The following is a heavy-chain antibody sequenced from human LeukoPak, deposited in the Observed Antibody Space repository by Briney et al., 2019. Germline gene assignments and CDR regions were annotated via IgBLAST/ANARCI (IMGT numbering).Heavy chain of an antibody. CDR2: INSDGSST. CDR3: ARTYYDFWSGPYYYYYGMDV. D-gene: IGHD3-3*01. Sequence: GGSLRLSCAASGFTFSSYSMNWVRQAPGKGLVWVSRINSDGSSTSYADSVKGRFTISRDNAKNTLYLQMNSLRAEDTAVYYCARTYYDFWSGPYYYYYGMDVWGQGTTVTVSS. V-gene: IGHV3-74*01. J-gene: IGHJ6*02. CDR1: GFTFSSYS.